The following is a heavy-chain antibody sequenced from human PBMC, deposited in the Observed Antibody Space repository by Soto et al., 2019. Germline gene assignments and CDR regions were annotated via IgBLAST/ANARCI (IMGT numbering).Heavy chain of an antibody. CDR1: GASVSSGTYY. CDR2: IYYSGST. D-gene: IGHD6-19*01. Sequence: PSETLSLTCTVSGASVSSGTYYWSWIRQPPGKGLEWIGYIYYSGSTNYNPSLKSRVTISVDTSKNQFPLKLSSVTAADTAVYYCAGFKQWLVLWGQGTLVTVSS. J-gene: IGHJ4*02. V-gene: IGHV4-61*01. CDR3: AGFKQWLVL.